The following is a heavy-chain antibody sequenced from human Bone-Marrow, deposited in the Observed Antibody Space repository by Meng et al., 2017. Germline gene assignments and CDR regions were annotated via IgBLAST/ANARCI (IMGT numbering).Heavy chain of an antibody. Sequence: VQVVESVGGFVNPGGSLRLSCAASGFTFSNAWMTWVRQAPGKGLEWIGRMKSNVDGGTVDYAAAVKGRFFISRDDSENTFYLQMNSLKTEDTAVYYCSGHVDYWGHGTLVTVSS. J-gene: IGHJ4*01. CDR3: SGHVDY. CDR1: GFTFSNAW. V-gene: IGHV3-15*01. CDR2: MKSNVDGGTV.